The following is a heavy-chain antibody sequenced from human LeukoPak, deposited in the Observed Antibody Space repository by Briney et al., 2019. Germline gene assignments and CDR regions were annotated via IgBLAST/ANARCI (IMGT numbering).Heavy chain of an antibody. D-gene: IGHD3-10*01. Sequence: GGSLRLSCAASGFTFSSYSMNWVRQAPGKGLEWVSYISSSSSTIYYADSVKGRFTISRDNAKNSLYLQMNSLRAEDTAVYYCARDPRITMVRVSRDGGYWGQGTLVTVSS. CDR2: ISSSSSTI. V-gene: IGHV3-48*01. CDR1: GFTFSSYS. J-gene: IGHJ4*02. CDR3: ARDPRITMVRVSRDGGY.